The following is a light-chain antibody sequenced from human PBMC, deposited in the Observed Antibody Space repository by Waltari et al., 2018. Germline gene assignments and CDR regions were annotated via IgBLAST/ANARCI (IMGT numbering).Light chain of an antibody. V-gene: IGLV3-1*01. CDR2: QDD. J-gene: IGLJ2*01. CDR1: KLGDKY. CDR3: QAWDSGTVV. Sequence: SYALTQPPSVSVSPGQTASLTRYGAKLGDKYTSWYQQKPVHSPFLVTYQDDKRPSGVPERFSGSNSGNTATLTISGTQAMDEADFYFQAWDSGTVVFGGGTKLTVL.